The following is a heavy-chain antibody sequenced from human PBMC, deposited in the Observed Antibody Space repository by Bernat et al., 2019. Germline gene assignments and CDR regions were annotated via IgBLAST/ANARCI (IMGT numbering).Heavy chain of an antibody. CDR3: AKEGYDFWSGYYRVFNWLDP. D-gene: IGHD3-3*01. CDR2: ISHDGNNK. J-gene: IGHJ5*02. Sequence: VQLVESGGGLVQPGGSLRLSCAASGFSFSSYWMNWVRQAPGKGLEWVALISHDGNNKYYADSVKGRFTISRDNSENTLYLHMNSLRPEDTAVYYCAKEGYDFWSGYYRVFNWLDPWGQGTLVTVSS. V-gene: IGHV3-30*18. CDR1: GFSFSSYW.